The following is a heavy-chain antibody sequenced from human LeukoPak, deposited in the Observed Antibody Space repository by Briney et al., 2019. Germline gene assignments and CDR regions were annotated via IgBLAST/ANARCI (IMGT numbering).Heavy chain of an antibody. CDR1: GLIFSSYW. J-gene: IGHJ4*02. Sequence: GGSLRLSCAASGLIFSSYWMSWVRQAPGKGLEWVASIKQDGSEKYHVDSVKGRFSISRDNAKSSLYLQMNSLRADDTAVYYCASDSGTYYYDSSGYYRYGHFDYWGQGTLVTVSS. CDR2: IKQDGSEK. D-gene: IGHD3-22*01. V-gene: IGHV3-7*01. CDR3: ASDSGTYYYDSSGYYRYGHFDY.